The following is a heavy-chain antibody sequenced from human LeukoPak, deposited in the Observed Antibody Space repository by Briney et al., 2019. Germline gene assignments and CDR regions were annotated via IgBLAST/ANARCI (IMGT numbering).Heavy chain of an antibody. CDR1: GFTFSSYS. V-gene: IGHV3-21*01. Sequence: MTGGSLRLSCAASGFTFSSYSMNWVRQAPGKGLEWVSSISTSSNYIYYADSVKGRFTISRDNAKNSLYLQMNSLRVEDTAVYYCARGGIAALDYWGQGTLVTVSS. J-gene: IGHJ4*02. D-gene: IGHD6-13*01. CDR3: ARGGIAALDY. CDR2: ISTSSNYI.